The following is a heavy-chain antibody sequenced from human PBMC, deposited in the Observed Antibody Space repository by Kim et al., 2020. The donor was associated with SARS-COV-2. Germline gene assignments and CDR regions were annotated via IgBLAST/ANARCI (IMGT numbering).Heavy chain of an antibody. Sequence: NYAQKFQERVTLTRERSTSAAYMELSGLRSEDTAVYYCAAIGLKQLVRDYWGQGTLVTVSS. D-gene: IGHD6-13*01. V-gene: IGHV1-58*01. J-gene: IGHJ4*02. CDR3: AAIGLKQLVRDY.